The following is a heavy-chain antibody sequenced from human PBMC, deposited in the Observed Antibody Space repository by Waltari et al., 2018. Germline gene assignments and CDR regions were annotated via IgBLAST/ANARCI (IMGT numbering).Heavy chain of an antibody. V-gene: IGHV1-69*18. J-gene: IGHJ5*02. Sequence: QVQLVQSGAEVKKPGSSVKVSCKASGGTFSSYAISWVRQAPGQGLEWMGRIIPIFGTANYAQKFQGRVTITADESTSTAYMELSSLRSEDTAVYYCAGTYLPEWLEKYNWFDPWGQGTLVTVSS. CDR2: IIPIFGTA. CDR1: GGTFSSYA. CDR3: AGTYLPEWLEKYNWFDP. D-gene: IGHD3-3*01.